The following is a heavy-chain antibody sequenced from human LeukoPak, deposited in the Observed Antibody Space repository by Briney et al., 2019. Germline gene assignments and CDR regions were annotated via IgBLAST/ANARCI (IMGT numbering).Heavy chain of an antibody. V-gene: IGHV1-2*02. J-gene: IGHJ6*02. CDR1: GHTFTGYH. CDR3: ARQLIHDDILTGNYGMDV. CDR2: INPNSGGT. Sequence: ASVKVSCKASGHTFTGYHMHWMRQAPGQGLEWMGWINPNSGGTNYAQKFQGRVTMTRDTSISTAYMELSRLRSDDPAVYYCARQLIHDDILTGNYGMDVWGQGTTVTVSS. D-gene: IGHD3-9*01.